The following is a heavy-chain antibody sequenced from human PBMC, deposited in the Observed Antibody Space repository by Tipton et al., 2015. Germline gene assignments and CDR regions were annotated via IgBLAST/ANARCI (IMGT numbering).Heavy chain of an antibody. D-gene: IGHD6-13*01. CDR3: AKYIASAGTSWFDP. J-gene: IGHJ5*02. V-gene: IGHV3-23*01. CDR2: ISGSGGST. Sequence: GSLRLSCAASGFTFSSYAMSWVRQAPGKGLEWVSDISGSGGSTYYADSVKGRFTISRDNSKNTLYLQMNSLRVEDTAVYYCAKYIASAGTSWFDPWGQGTLVTVSS. CDR1: GFTFSSYA.